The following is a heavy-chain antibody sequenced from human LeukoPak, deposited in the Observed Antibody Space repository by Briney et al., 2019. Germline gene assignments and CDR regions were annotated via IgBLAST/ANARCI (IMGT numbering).Heavy chain of an antibody. Sequence: SQTLSLTCAISGDSVSSNSAAWNWIRQSPSRGLEWLGRTYYRSKWYNDYAVSVKSRITINPDTSKNQFSLQLNSVTPEDTAVYHCARQYSGYDRTVYYFDYWGQGTLVTVSS. D-gene: IGHD5-12*01. J-gene: IGHJ4*02. CDR1: GDSVSSNSAA. CDR2: TYYRSKWYN. V-gene: IGHV6-1*01. CDR3: ARQYSGYDRTVYYFDY.